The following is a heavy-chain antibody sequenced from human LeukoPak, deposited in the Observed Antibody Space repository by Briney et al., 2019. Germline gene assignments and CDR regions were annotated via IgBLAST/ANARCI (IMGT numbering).Heavy chain of an antibody. Sequence: RGSLSPSCAASGFTFSPYSMNWVRQAPGKGLEWVSYISSSGTFIYYADSVKARFIVSRDNAKNLLFLQMDSLKVEDTAVYYCARDPGVPAGPLDFWGLGNLV. CDR2: ISSSGTFI. CDR1: GFTFSPYS. CDR3: ARDPGVPAGPLDF. J-gene: IGHJ4*02. D-gene: IGHD2-2*01. V-gene: IGHV3-21*01.